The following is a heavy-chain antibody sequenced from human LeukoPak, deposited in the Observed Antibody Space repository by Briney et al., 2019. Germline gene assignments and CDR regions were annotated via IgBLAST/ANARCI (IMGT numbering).Heavy chain of an antibody. V-gene: IGHV3-21*01. CDR2: ISSSSSYI. J-gene: IGHJ4*02. Sequence: GGSLRLSCAASGFTFSSYSMNWVRQTPGKGLEWVSSISSSSSYIYYADSVKGRFTISRDNAKNSLYLQMNSLGAEDTAMYYCARGPPGGSSWTSYYFDYWGQGTLVTVSS. D-gene: IGHD6-13*01. CDR3: ARGPPGGSSWTSYYFDY. CDR1: GFTFSSYS.